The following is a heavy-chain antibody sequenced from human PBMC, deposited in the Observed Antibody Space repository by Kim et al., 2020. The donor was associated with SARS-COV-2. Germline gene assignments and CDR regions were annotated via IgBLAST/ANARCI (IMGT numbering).Heavy chain of an antibody. D-gene: IGHD3-10*01. J-gene: IGHJ5*02. CDR1: GGSISSSSYY. CDR3: ARSPSGGFGELLSWFDP. CDR2: IYYSGST. V-gene: IGHV4-39*01. Sequence: SETLSLTCTVSGGSISSSSYYWGWIRQPPGKGLEWIGSIYYSGSTYYNPSLKSRVTISVDTSKNQFSLKLSSVTAADTAVYYCARSPSGGFGELLSWFDPWGQGTLVTVSS.